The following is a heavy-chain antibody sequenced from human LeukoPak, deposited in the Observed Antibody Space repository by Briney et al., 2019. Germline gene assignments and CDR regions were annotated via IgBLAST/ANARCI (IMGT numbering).Heavy chain of an antibody. CDR1: GGSFSGYY. D-gene: IGHD6-6*01. V-gene: IGHV4-34*01. Sequence: SETLSLTCAVYGGSFSGYYWSWIRPPPGKGLEWIGEINHSGSTNYNPSLKSRVTISVDTSKNQFSLKLSSVTAADTAVYYCAEYSSSSGGLYWFDPWGQGTLVTVSS. CDR3: AEYSSSSGGLYWFDP. J-gene: IGHJ5*02. CDR2: INHSGST.